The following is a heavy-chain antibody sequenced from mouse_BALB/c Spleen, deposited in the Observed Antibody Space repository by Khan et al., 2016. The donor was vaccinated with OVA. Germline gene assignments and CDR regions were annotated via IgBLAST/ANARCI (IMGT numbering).Heavy chain of an antibody. CDR2: INPSNGYT. CDR1: GYTFTSYT. CDR3: LRDGAYHRNDGWFAY. D-gene: IGHD2-14*01. V-gene: IGHV1-4*01. J-gene: IGHJ3*01. Sequence: QVQLQQSGAELARPGASVKMSCKASGYTFTSYTIHWIKKRPGQGLEWIGYINPSNGYTNYNQKFKDKATLTTDKSSTTAYLQLSSLTSDDSEVYNCLRDGAYHRNDGWFAYWGQGTLVTVSA.